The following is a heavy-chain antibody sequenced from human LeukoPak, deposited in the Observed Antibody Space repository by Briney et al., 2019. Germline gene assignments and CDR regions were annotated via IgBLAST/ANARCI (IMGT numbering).Heavy chain of an antibody. J-gene: IGHJ4*02. V-gene: IGHV3-74*01. CDR1: GFTISSYW. D-gene: IGHD6-19*01. CDR2: ISSAGSTP. CDR3: VRLADPAY. Sequence: GGSLRLSCAASGFTISSYWMKGGRQAPGKGLLWVSCISSAGSTPTYADPLKGRFTISTDNAKNIVSLHMTSLRAADTAVYHCVRLADPAYWGQGTLVTVSS.